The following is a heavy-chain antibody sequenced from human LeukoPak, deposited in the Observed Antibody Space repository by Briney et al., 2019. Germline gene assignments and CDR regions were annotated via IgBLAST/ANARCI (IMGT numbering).Heavy chain of an antibody. V-gene: IGHV3-48*03. Sequence: GGSLRRSCAASGFTFSSYEMNWVRQAPGKGLEWGSYISSSGSTIYYADSVKGRFTISTDNAKNSLYLKMNRLRAEDTAVYYCAELGITMIGGVWGKGTTVTISS. D-gene: IGHD3-10*02. CDR2: ISSSGSTI. CDR3: AELGITMIGGV. J-gene: IGHJ6*04. CDR1: GFTFSSYE.